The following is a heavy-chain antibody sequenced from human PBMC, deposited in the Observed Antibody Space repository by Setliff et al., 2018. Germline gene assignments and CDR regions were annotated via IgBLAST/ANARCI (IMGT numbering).Heavy chain of an antibody. D-gene: IGHD2-2*01. CDR2: IYVNGGST. J-gene: IGHJ5*02. Sequence: SETLSLTCSVSGDSISSGIYHWSWIRQPAGKGLEWIGRIYVNGGSTTYSPSLKSRVTISVDTSKNPFSLNLSSVTAADTAVYYCARAGYELGQYDWFDPWGQRTLVTVSS. V-gene: IGHV4-61*02. CDR1: GDSISSGIYH. CDR3: ARAGYELGQYDWFDP.